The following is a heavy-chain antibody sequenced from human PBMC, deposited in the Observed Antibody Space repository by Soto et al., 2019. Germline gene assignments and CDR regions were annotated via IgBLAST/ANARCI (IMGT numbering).Heavy chain of an antibody. CDR2: INYSGRT. D-gene: IGHD6-13*01. CDR1: GGSISTYY. V-gene: IGHV4-59*01. CDR3: ARYAGSSWFDY. Sequence: SETLSLTCTVSGGSISTYYWSWIRQPPGKGLEWIGYINYSGRTNYNPSLKSRVAMSLDTSKNQFSLKLRSVTAADTALFYCARYAGSSWFDYWGQGTLVTVSS. J-gene: IGHJ4*02.